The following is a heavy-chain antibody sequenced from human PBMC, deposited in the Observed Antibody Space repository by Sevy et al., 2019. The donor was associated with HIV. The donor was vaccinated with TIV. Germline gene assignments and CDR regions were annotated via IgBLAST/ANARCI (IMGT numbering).Heavy chain of an antibody. Sequence: GGSLRLSCAASGFTFSSYSMNWVRQAPGKGLEWVSYTSSSSSTIYYADSVKGRFTISRDNAKNSLYLQMNSLRDEDTAVYYCAGAVAGFLYGMDVWGQGTTVTVSS. D-gene: IGHD6-19*01. CDR3: AGAVAGFLYGMDV. CDR2: TSSSSSTI. V-gene: IGHV3-48*02. CDR1: GFTFSSYS. J-gene: IGHJ6*02.